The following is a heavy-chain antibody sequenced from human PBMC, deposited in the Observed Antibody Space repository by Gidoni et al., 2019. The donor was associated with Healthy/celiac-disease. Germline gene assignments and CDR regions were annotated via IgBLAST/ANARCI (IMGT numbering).Heavy chain of an antibody. CDR1: GFSLSNASMG. CDR2: IFSNDEK. CDR3: ARIEYCSSTSCRGRGADY. V-gene: IGHV2-26*01. J-gene: IGHJ4*02. D-gene: IGHD2-2*01. Sequence: QVTLKESGPVLVKPTETLTLTCTVSGFSLSNASMGVSWIRQPPGKALEWLAHIFSNDEKSYSTSLKSRLTISKDTSKSQVVLTMTNMDPVDTATYYCARIEYCSSTSCRGRGADYWGQGTLVTVSS.